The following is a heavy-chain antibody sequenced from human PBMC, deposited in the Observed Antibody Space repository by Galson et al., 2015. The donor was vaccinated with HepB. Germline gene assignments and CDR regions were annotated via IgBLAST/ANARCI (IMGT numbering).Heavy chain of an antibody. Sequence: SLRLSCAASGFTFSSYGMHWVRQAPGKGLEWVAVISYDGSNKYYADSVKGRFTISRDNSKNTLYLQMNSLRAEDTAVYYCAKDLDNGSSGWPFDYWGQGTLVTVSS. CDR3: AKDLDNGSSGWPFDY. V-gene: IGHV3-30*18. D-gene: IGHD6-19*01. CDR1: GFTFSSYG. J-gene: IGHJ4*02. CDR2: ISYDGSNK.